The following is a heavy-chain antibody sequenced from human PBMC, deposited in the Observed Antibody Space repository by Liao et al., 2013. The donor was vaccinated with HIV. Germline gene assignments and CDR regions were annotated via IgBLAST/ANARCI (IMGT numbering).Heavy chain of an antibody. CDR3: ARGRAYDFWSGSVPTFDY. Sequence: QVQLQESGPGLVKPSETLSLTCTVSGGSISSYYWTWIRQPPGKGLEWIGYIYYSESTNYNPSLKSRVTISVDTSKNQFSLKLSSVTAADTAVYYCARGRAYDFWSGSVPTFDYWGRGNAGHRPL. CDR2: IYYSEST. D-gene: IGHD3-3*01. V-gene: IGHV4-59*01. CDR1: GGSISSYY. J-gene: IGHJ4*02.